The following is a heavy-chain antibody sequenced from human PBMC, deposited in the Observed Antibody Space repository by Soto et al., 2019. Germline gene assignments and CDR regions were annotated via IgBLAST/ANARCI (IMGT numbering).Heavy chain of an antibody. J-gene: IGHJ4*02. CDR1: GYTFTSYG. Sequence: ASVKFSCKASGYTFTSYGISWVRQAPGQGLEWMGWISAYNGNTNYAQKLQGRVAMTTDTSTSTAYMELRSLRSDDTAVYYCARDPAPVARPLDFDYWGQGTLVTVSS. CDR2: ISAYNGNT. CDR3: ARDPAPVARPLDFDY. V-gene: IGHV1-18*04. D-gene: IGHD2-15*01.